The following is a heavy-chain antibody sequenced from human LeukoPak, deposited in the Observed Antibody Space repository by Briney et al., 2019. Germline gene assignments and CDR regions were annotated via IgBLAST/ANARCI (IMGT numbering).Heavy chain of an antibody. CDR2: IHTSGST. Sequence: SETLSLTCTVSGGSISSYYWSWIRQPAGKVLEWIGRIHTSGSTNYNPSLKSLVTMSADTSKNQFSLRLSSVTASNTAVYYCARLGYYYGSGSYYLSNWFDPWGQGTLVTVSS. J-gene: IGHJ5*02. CDR1: GGSISSYY. V-gene: IGHV4-4*07. CDR3: ARLGYYYGSGSYYLSNWFDP. D-gene: IGHD3-10*01.